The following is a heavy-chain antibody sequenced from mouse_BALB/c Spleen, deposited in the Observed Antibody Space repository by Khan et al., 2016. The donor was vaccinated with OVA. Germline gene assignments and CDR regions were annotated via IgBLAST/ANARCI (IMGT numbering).Heavy chain of an antibody. J-gene: IGHJ2*01. CDR3: TRIYRSDFDY. CDR2: INPHIGET. D-gene: IGHD1-1*01. CDR1: GYSFTGYF. Sequence: VQLKQSGPELVRPGASVKISCTASGYSFTGYFMNWVMQSHGKSLEWIGRINPHIGETFYNQRFKDKATLTVDESSSTAHIELRSLASEDSAVYYCTRIYRSDFDYWGQGTTLTVSS. V-gene: IGHV1-20*02.